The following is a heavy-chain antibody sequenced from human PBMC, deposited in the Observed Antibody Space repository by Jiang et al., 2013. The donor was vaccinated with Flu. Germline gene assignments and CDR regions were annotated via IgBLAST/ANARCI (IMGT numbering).Heavy chain of an antibody. CDR1: GDTLTGSY. Sequence: GAEVKKPGASVKVSCRTFGDTLTGSYMHWVRQAPGQGLEWVGWINPNNGATYTQGFQGRVIMTRDTSIDTAYMEPRRLTSDDTAVYYCAREATNGVPGDEDAFEFWGQGTMVTVSS. V-gene: IGHV1-2*02. CDR2: INPNNGAT. CDR3: AREATNGVPGDEDAFEF. J-gene: IGHJ3*01. D-gene: IGHD7-27*01.